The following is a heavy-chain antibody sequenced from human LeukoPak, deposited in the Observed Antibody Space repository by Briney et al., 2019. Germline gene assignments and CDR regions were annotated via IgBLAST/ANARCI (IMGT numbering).Heavy chain of an antibody. CDR2: MNPNSGNT. V-gene: IGHV1-8*01. D-gene: IGHD3-16*02. J-gene: IGHJ3*02. CDR3: ARVSAFGGVIVLVRDAFDI. CDR1: GYTFTSYD. Sequence: ASVKVSCKASGYTFTSYDINWVRQATGQGLELMGWMNPNSGNTGYAQKFQGRVTMTRNTSISTAYMELSRLRSEDTAVYYCARVSAFGGVIVLVRDAFDIWGQGTMVTVSS.